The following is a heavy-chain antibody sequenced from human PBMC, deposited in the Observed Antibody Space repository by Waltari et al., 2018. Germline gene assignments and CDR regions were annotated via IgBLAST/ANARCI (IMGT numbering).Heavy chain of an antibody. CDR3: ARSPRITIFTGGDAFDI. CDR2: IIPIRGIA. J-gene: IGHJ3*02. V-gene: IGHV1-69*02. Sequence: QVQLVQSGAEVKKPGSSVKVSCKASGGTFSSYTISWVRQAPGQGLEWMGRIIPIRGIANDAQKFQGRVTITADKSTSTAYMELSSLRSEDTAVYYCARSPRITIFTGGDAFDIWGQGTMVTVSS. CDR1: GGTFSSYT. D-gene: IGHD3-9*01.